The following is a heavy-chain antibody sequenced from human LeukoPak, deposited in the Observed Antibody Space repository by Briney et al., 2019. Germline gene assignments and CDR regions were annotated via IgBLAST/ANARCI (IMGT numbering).Heavy chain of an antibody. V-gene: IGHV3-23*01. J-gene: IGHJ4*02. CDR1: GFTFSSFA. CDR2: IRSRTDNT. Sequence: PGGSLRLSCEGSGFTFSSFAMSWVRQAPGKGLEWVSDIRSRTDNTFYADSVTGRFTISRDNSKNTVFLQMNSLRAEDTALYYCARYYDNDGYYGRHDYWGQGTLVTVSS. CDR3: ARYYDNDGYYGRHDY. D-gene: IGHD3-16*01.